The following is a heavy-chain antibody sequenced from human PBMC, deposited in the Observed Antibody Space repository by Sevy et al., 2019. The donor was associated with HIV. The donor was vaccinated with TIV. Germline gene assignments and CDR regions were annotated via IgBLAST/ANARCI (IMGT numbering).Heavy chain of an antibody. D-gene: IGHD6-13*01. CDR2: IKSKTDGGTT. J-gene: IGHJ6*02. CDR3: TTDVSSSWIYYYGMDV. V-gene: IGHV3-15*01. CDR1: GFTFSNAW. Sequence: GGSLRLSCAASGFTFSNAWMSWVRQAPGKGLEWVGRIKSKTDGGTTDYAAPVKGRFTISRDDSKNTLYLEMNSLKTEDTAGYYCTTDVSSSWIYYYGMDVWGQGTTVTVSS.